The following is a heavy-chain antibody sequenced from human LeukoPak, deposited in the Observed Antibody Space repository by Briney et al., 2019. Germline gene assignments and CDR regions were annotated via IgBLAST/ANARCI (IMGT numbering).Heavy chain of an antibody. CDR1: GFTFSSYS. CDR2: ISSSSSYI. J-gene: IGHJ4*02. CDR3: ARAENWNPTFDY. D-gene: IGHD1-1*01. Sequence: GVLRLSCAASGFTFSSYSMNWVRQAPGKGLEWVSSISSSSSYIYYADSVKGRFTISRDNAKNSLYLQMNSLRAEDTAVYYCARAENWNPTFDYWGQGTLVTVSS. V-gene: IGHV3-21*01.